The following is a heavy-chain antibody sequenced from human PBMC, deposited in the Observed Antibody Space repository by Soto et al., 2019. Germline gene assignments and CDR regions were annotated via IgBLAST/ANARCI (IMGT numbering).Heavy chain of an antibody. Sequence: SVTMCVTCTVAGGYIIGSSDYWGWKKKPPGKGLEWIGSIYYSGSTYYNPSLKSRVTISVDTSKNQFSLKLSSVTAADTAVYYCARHASEDYDILTGYPGNFDYWGQGTLVTVSS. CDR2: IYYSGST. V-gene: IGHV4-39*01. D-gene: IGHD3-9*01. J-gene: IGHJ4*02. CDR1: GGYIIGSSDY. CDR3: ARHASEDYDILTGYPGNFDY.